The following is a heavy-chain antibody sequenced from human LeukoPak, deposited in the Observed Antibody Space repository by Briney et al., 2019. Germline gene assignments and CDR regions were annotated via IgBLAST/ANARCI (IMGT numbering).Heavy chain of an antibody. D-gene: IGHD3-22*01. J-gene: IGHJ4*02. CDR1: GFTFSSYG. CDR3: AKALYYYDSSGYYYRSGSVDY. CDR2: ISYDGSNK. Sequence: GGSLRLSCAASGFTFSSYGMHWVGQAPGKGLEWVAVISYDGSNKYYADSVKGRFTISRDNSKNTLYLQMNSLRAEDTAVYYCAKALYYYDSSGYYYRSGSVDYWGQGTLVTVSS. V-gene: IGHV3-30*18.